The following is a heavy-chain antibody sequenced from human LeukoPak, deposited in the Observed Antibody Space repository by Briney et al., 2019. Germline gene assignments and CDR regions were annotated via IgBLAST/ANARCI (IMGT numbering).Heavy chain of an antibody. J-gene: IGHJ4*02. CDR1: GGSFSGYY. CDR2: IYTSGST. CDR3: ARIGYSSSWYYFDY. V-gene: IGHV4-59*10. D-gene: IGHD6-13*01. Sequence: SETLSLTCAVYGGSFSGYYWSWIRQPAGKGLEWIGRIYTSGSTNYNPSLKSRVTMSVDTSKNQFSLKLSSVTAADTAVYYCARIGYSSSWYYFDYWGQGTLVTVSS.